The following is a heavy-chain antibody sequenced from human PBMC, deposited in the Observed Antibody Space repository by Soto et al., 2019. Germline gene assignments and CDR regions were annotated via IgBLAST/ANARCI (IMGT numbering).Heavy chain of an antibody. CDR2: INHSGST. D-gene: IGHD3-22*01. Sequence: SETLSLTCAVYGGSFSGYYWSWIRQPPGKGLEWIGEINHSGSTNYNPSLKSRVTISVDTSKNQFSLKLSSVTAADTAVYYCARGYYYDSSGYLEWGQGTLVTVSS. CDR3: ARGYYYDSSGYLE. J-gene: IGHJ4*02. V-gene: IGHV4-34*01. CDR1: GGSFSGYY.